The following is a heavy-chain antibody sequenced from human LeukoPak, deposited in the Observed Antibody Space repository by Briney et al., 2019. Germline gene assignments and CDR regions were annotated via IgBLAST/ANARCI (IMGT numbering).Heavy chain of an antibody. CDR1: GFTFSNAW. J-gene: IGHJ4*02. CDR3: TLGWLFDY. V-gene: IGHV3-15*01. D-gene: IGHD3-3*01. CDR2: IKCKTDGGTT. Sequence: GGSLRLSCAASGFTFSNAWMSWVRQAPGKGLEWVGRIKCKTDGGTTDYAAPVKGRFTISRDDSKNTLYLQMNSLKTEDTAVYYCTLGWLFDYWGQGTLVTVSS.